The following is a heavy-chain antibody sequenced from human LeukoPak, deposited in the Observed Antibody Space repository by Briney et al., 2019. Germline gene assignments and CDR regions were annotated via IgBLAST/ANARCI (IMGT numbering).Heavy chain of an antibody. J-gene: IGHJ6*03. CDR1: GGSFSGYY. Sequence: SETLSLTCAVYGGSFSGYYWSWIRQPPGKGLEWIGEIYHSGSTNYNPSLKSRVTISVDTSKNQFSLKLSSVTAADTAVYYCARGGGYYYYMDVWGKGTTVTVSS. V-gene: IGHV4-34*01. CDR3: ARGGGYYYYMDV. CDR2: IYHSGST.